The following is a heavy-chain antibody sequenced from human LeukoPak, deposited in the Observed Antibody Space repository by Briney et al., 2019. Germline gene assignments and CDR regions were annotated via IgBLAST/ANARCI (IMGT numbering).Heavy chain of an antibody. CDR3: ARARAAAGTSDY. Sequence: SETLSLTCAVSGGSISSYYWSWIRQPPGKGLEWIGYIYYSGSTNYNPSLKSRVTISVDTSKNQFSLKLSSVTAADTAVYYCARARAAAGTSDYWGQGTLVTVSS. CDR2: IYYSGST. V-gene: IGHV4-59*01. J-gene: IGHJ4*02. D-gene: IGHD6-13*01. CDR1: GGSISSYY.